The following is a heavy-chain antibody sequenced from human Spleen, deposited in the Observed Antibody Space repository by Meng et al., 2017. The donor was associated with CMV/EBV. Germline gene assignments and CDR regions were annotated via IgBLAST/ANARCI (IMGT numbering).Heavy chain of an antibody. CDR1: GGTFSSYA. Sequence: SVQVSCKASGGTFSSYAISWVRQAPGQGLEWMGGIIPIFGTANYAQKFQGRVTITTDESTSTAYMELSSLRSEDTAVYYCARQRGSGSYLPPYYYYGMDVWGQGTTVTVSS. J-gene: IGHJ6*02. D-gene: IGHD3-10*01. CDR2: IIPIFGTA. V-gene: IGHV1-69*05. CDR3: ARQRGSGSYLPPYYYYGMDV.